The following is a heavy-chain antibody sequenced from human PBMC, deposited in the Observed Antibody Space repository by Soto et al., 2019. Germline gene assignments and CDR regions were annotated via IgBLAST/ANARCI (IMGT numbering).Heavy chain of an antibody. CDR1: GYTFTSYY. CDR3: ARQDWTDGGAGAFDI. D-gene: IGHD1-1*01. J-gene: IGHJ3*02. Sequence: ASVKVSCKASGYTFTSYYMHWVRQAPGQGLEWMGIINPSGGSTSYAQKFQGRVTMTRDTSTSTVYMELSSLRSEDTAVYYCARQDWTDGGAGAFDIWGQGTMVTVSS. CDR2: INPSGGST. V-gene: IGHV1-46*01.